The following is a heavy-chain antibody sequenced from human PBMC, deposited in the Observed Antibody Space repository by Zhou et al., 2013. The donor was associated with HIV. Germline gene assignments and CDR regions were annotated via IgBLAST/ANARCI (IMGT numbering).Heavy chain of an antibody. J-gene: IGHJ4*02. V-gene: IGHV1-69*05. CDR2: FFPLFGSS. CDR3: ARERGDWGSFDF. D-gene: IGHD7-27*01. Sequence: QVHLVQSGAEIKKPGSSVKVSCKASGGTFSNNAISWVRQAPGQGLEWMGDFFPLFGSSNYAQKFQGRVTITTDESTTTAYMDFSSLTSDDTAVYYCARERGDWGSFDFWGQGTLVTVSS. CDR1: GGTFSNNA.